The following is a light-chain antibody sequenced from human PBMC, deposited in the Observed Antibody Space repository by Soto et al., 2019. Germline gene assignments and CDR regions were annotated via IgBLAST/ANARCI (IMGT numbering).Light chain of an antibody. CDR1: QSVSSN. V-gene: IGKV3-15*01. J-gene: IGKJ4*01. CDR2: GAS. Sequence: EIVMTQSPATLSVSPGERATLSCRASQSVSSNLAWYQQKPGQAPRLLLYGASTRSTGIPARFSGSGSGTEFTLTISSLQSEDVAVYYGQHYNNWPPPLTFGGGTKVEIK. CDR3: QHYNNWPPPLT.